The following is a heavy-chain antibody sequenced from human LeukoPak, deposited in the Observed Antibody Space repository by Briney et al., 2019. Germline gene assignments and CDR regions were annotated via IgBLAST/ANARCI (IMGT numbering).Heavy chain of an antibody. V-gene: IGHV3-33*01. CDR3: ARDGVQWELVYFDY. D-gene: IGHD1-26*01. CDR1: GFTFSSYG. J-gene: IGHJ4*02. Sequence: GGSLRLSCAASGFTFSSYGMHWVRQAPGKGLEWVAVIWYDGSNKYYADSVKGRFTISRDNSKNTLYLQMDSLRAEDTAVYHCARDGVQWELVYFDYWGQGTLVTVSS. CDR2: IWYDGSNK.